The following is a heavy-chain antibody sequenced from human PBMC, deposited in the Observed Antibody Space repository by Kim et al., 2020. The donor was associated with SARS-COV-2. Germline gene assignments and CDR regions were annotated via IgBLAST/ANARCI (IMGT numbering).Heavy chain of an antibody. V-gene: IGHV3-7*01. CDR2: TDQAGSEK. CDR3: VRSTSYYYGSGTYVRLYFDR. J-gene: IGHJ4*02. D-gene: IGHD3-10*01. CDR1: GFTFTSYW. Sequence: GGSLRLSCGASGFTFTSYWMSWVRQAPGKGLEWVANTDQAGSEKYYVDSVKGRFTISRDNDLHSLFLQINNLRPEDTAVYYCVRSTSYYYGSGTYVRLYFDRWGQGTRGTVSS.